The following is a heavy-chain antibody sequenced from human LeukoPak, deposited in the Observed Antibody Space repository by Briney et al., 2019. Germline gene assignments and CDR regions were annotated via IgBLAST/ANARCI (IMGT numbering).Heavy chain of an antibody. Sequence: SETLSLTCAVSGGSISSGGYSWSWIRQPPGKGLEWIGYVYHSGSTYYNPSLKSRVTISVDRSKNQFSLKLSSVTAADTAVYYCARVHSSGDAFDIWGQGTMVTVSS. D-gene: IGHD2-15*01. CDR3: ARVHSSGDAFDI. V-gene: IGHV4-30-2*01. J-gene: IGHJ3*02. CDR1: GGSISSGGYS. CDR2: VYHSGST.